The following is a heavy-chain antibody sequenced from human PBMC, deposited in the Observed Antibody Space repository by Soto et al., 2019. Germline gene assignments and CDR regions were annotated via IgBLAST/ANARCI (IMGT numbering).Heavy chain of an antibody. V-gene: IGHV1-69*13. Sequence: SVGVSRKASGSTFSIYAISWVRQAAGQGLEWMGGSIPIFGTANYAQKFQGRVTITANESTSTAYMELSSLRSEDTAVYYCARDHITMVRGITYYYYYYGMDVWGQGTTVTVSS. J-gene: IGHJ6*02. CDR3: ARDHITMVRGITYYYYYYGMDV. D-gene: IGHD3-10*01. CDR1: GSTFSIYA. CDR2: SIPIFGTA.